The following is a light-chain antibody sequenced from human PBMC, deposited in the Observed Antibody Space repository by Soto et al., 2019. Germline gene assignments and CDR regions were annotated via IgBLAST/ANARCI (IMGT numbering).Light chain of an antibody. CDR2: DVT. Sequence: QSALNRPRSAASPPEQSVTISCTGTSSDVCTYNYVSWYQQHPGKAPKVMLYDVTKRPSEVPDRFSGSKSGNTASLTISELQAEDEADYYCCPYAGSYTYVFGAGTKVTVL. J-gene: IGLJ1*01. CDR1: SSDVCTYNY. CDR3: CPYAGSYTYV. V-gene: IGLV2-11*01.